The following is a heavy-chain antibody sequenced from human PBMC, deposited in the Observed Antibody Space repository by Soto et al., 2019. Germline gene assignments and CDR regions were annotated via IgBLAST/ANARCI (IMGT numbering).Heavy chain of an antibody. D-gene: IGHD3-10*01. CDR3: ARGPTMSELLRFGEPRWLDV. J-gene: IGHJ6*02. Sequence: QVQLVESGGGLVKPGGSLRISCAASGFTFSDYYMTWIRQAPGKGLEWVSYISNSGSTLDYADSVRGRFTISRDNAKNSLYLQMNTLRADDTAVYYCARGPTMSELLRFGEPRWLDVWGQGTTVTVSS. V-gene: IGHV3-11*01. CDR1: GFTFSDYY. CDR2: ISNSGSTL.